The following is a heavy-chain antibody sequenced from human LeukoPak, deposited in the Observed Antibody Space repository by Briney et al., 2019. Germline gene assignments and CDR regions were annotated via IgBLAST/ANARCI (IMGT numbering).Heavy chain of an antibody. D-gene: IGHD1-26*01. V-gene: IGHV3-30*04. CDR2: ISYDGSNK. CDR3: ARATEPSGSYYVLYYYYGMDV. CDR1: GFTFSSYA. Sequence: PGGSLRLSCAASGFTFSSYAMHWVRQAPGKGLEWVAVISYDGSNKYYADSVKGRFTISRGNSKNTLYLQMNSLRAEDTAVYYCARATEPSGSYYVLYYYYGMDVWGQGTTVTVSS. J-gene: IGHJ6*02.